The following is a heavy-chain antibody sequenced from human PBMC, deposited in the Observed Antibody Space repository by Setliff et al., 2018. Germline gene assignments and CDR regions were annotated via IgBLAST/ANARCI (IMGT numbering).Heavy chain of an antibody. CDR1: GFTFSSYC. Sequence: GGSLRLSCVASGFTFSSYCMDWFRQAPGKGLEWVSSISYGSTYIYQSDSVRGRFTISRDDAKKSLYLQMNSLTSDDTAVYFCAKQGDLAFDYWGQGTQVTVSS. D-gene: IGHD3-16*01. V-gene: IGHV3-21*04. CDR2: ISYGSTYI. J-gene: IGHJ4*02. CDR3: AKQGDLAFDY.